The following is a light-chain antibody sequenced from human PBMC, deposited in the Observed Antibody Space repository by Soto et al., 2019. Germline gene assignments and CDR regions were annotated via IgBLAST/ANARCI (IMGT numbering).Light chain of an antibody. CDR3: EQYSSSPQFT. V-gene: IGKV3-20*01. CDR2: GVS. CDR1: QSVSSNY. J-gene: IGKJ3*01. Sequence: EIVLTQSPGTLSLSPGERATLSCRASQSVSSNYLAWYQQRPCQAPRLLIYGVSTRATGIPDRFSGSGSGTDFTLTISRLEPEDCAVYYCEQYSSSPQFTVGPATKVDI.